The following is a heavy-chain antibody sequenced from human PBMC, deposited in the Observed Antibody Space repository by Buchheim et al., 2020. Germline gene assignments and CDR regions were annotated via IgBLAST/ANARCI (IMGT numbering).Heavy chain of an antibody. CDR3: ARYGASDYSNNWVFDY. J-gene: IGHJ4*02. CDR2: ISSSSSFT. Sequence: QVQPVESGGGLVKPGGSLRLSCAASGFTFSDYYMSWIRQAPGKGLEWVSYISSSSSFTKYADSVKGRFTISRDNAKHSLYLQMNSLRAEDTAVYFCARYGASDYSNNWVFDYWGQGTL. V-gene: IGHV3-11*06. D-gene: IGHD6-13*01. CDR1: GFTFSDYY.